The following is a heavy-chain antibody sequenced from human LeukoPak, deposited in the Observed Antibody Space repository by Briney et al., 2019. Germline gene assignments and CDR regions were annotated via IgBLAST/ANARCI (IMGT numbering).Heavy chain of an antibody. CDR2: ISLDGRTT. Sequence: GGSLRLSCVASGFTFSDYWMHWVRQAPGKGLVWVSHISLDGRTTSYAGSVKGRFTISRDNTKNTLFLQMNSLRAEDTAVYYCAGDRATSYFDYWGQGALVTISS. V-gene: IGHV3-74*01. CDR3: AGDRATSYFDY. J-gene: IGHJ4*02. D-gene: IGHD1-26*01. CDR1: GFTFSDYW.